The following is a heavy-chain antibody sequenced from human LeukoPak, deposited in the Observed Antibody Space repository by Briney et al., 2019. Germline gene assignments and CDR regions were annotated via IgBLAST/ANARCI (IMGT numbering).Heavy chain of an antibody. Sequence: GGSLRLSCAASGFGFEDYVMHWVGQVPGKGLEGVALIGGDSASTYYADSLKGRFTISRDNSYNSLYLQMDRLRIEDTALYYCVKDLIVGDYYSSDNYYLPDAFDIWGQGTMVTVSS. D-gene: IGHD3-10*01. J-gene: IGHJ3*02. CDR2: IGGDSAST. CDR3: VKDLIVGDYYSSDNYYLPDAFDI. CDR1: GFGFEDYV. V-gene: IGHV3-43*02.